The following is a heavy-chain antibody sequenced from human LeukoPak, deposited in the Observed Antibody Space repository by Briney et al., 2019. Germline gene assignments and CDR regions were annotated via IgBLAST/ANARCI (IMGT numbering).Heavy chain of an antibody. Sequence: SETLSLTCTVSGGSVSSGSYYWSWIRQPPGKGLEWIGYIYYSGSTNYNPSLKGRVTISVDTSKNQFSLKLSSVTAADTAVYYCASSLWTYDILTGYGYWGQGTLVTVSS. CDR3: ASSLWTYDILTGYGY. D-gene: IGHD3-9*01. CDR1: GGSVSSGSYY. J-gene: IGHJ4*02. V-gene: IGHV4-61*01. CDR2: IYYSGST.